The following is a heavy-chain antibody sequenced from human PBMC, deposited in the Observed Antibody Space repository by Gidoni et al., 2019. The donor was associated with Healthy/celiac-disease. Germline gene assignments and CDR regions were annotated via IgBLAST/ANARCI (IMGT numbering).Heavy chain of an antibody. CDR2: IYYSGST. V-gene: IGHV4-59*01. Sequence: QVQLQESCPGLVKPSETLSLTCTVAGGSISSYYWSWIRQPPGKGLEWIGYIYYSGSTNYNPSLKSRVTISVDTSKNQFSLKLSSVTAADTAVYYCARHIWNDEHAFDIWGQGTMVTVSS. CDR3: ARHIWNDEHAFDI. D-gene: IGHD1-1*01. J-gene: IGHJ3*02. CDR1: GGSISSYY.